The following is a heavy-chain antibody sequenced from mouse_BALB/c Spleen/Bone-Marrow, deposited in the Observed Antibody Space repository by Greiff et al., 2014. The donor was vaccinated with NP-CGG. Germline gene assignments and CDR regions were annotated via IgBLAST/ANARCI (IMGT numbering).Heavy chain of an antibody. V-gene: IGHV4-1*02. D-gene: IGHD1-2*01. Sequence: EVQLVESGGGLVQPGGSLKLSCTASGFDFSRYWMSWVRQAPGKGLQWIGEINPDSSTVNYTPSLKDKFIISRDNAKNALYLQVSKVRSEDTALYYCTRLTYYGLSDYWGQGTTLTVSS. CDR1: GFDFSRYW. J-gene: IGHJ2*01. CDR2: INPDSSTV. CDR3: TRLTYYGLSDY.